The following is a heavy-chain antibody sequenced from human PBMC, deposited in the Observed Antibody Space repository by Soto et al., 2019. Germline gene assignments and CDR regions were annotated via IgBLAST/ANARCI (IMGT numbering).Heavy chain of an antibody. CDR2: IWYDGSNK. CDR3: ARAQPIVGADY. V-gene: IGHV3-33*01. D-gene: IGHD1-26*01. Sequence: QVQLVESGGGVVQPGRSLRLSCAASGFTFSSYGMHWVRQAPGKGLEWVAVIWYDGSNKYYADSVKGRFTISRDNSKNTLYLQRNSRRAEDTAVYYCARAQPIVGADYWGQGTLVTVSS. J-gene: IGHJ4*02. CDR1: GFTFSSYG.